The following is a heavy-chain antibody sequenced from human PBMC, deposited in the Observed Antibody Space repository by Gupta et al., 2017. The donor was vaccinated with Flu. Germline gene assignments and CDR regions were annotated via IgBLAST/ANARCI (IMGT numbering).Heavy chain of an antibody. J-gene: IGHJ3*02. V-gene: IGHV3-64*01. D-gene: IGHD1-26*01. CDR1: GFTFSSYA. CDR3: ARGVEGATTRRGAFDI. CDR2: ISSNGGST. Sequence: EVQLVESGGGLVQPGGSLRLSCAASGFTFSSYAMHWVRQAPGKGLEYVSAISSNGGSTYYANSVKGRFTISRDNSKNTLYLQMGSLRAEDMAVYYCARGVEGATTRRGAFDIWGQGTMVTVSS.